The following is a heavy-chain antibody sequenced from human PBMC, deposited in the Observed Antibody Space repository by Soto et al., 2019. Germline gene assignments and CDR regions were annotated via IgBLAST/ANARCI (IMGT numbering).Heavy chain of an antibody. V-gene: IGHV4-39*01. D-gene: IGHD1-26*01. J-gene: IGHJ4*02. CDR3: AGPSGTYSGGIDY. CDR1: GGSLTSTSYS. Sequence: SETLSLTCTVSGGSLTSTSYSWGWIRQAPGKGLEWIGSISYNGSTPYNPSLNSRVSTSVNTSKNQISLKLSSVTAADTAVYYCAGPSGTYSGGIDYWGQGTPVTVSS. CDR2: ISYNGST.